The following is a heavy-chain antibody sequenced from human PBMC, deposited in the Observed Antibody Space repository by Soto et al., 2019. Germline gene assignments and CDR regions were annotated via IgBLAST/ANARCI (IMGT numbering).Heavy chain of an antibody. CDR1: VGSISSGCYY. J-gene: IGHJ5*02. CDR2: IYYSGST. V-gene: IGHV4-31*03. Sequence: QVQLQESGPGLVKPSQPLSLTCTVSVGSISSGCYYWSWIRQHPGKVLECIGYIYYSGSTYYDPSLKSRVTISVDTTKNQSSLKLSSVTAADTAVYYCARVTPVTTRRFDPWGQGTLVTFSS. CDR3: ARVTPVTTRRFDP. D-gene: IGHD4-17*01.